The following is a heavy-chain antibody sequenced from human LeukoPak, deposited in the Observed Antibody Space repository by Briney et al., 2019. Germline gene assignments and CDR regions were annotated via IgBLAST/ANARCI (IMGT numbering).Heavy chain of an antibody. CDR2: INHSGST. CDR3: ARRPRYSSGWYYFDS. D-gene: IGHD6-19*01. V-gene: IGHV4-34*01. J-gene: IGHJ4*02. CDR1: GGSFSGDY. Sequence: SETLSLTCAVYGGSFSGDYWNWIRQPPGKGLEWIGEINHSGSTNSNPSLKSRVTISVDRSKNQFSLKLSSVTAADTAVYYCARRPRYSSGWYYFDSWGQGTLVTVFS.